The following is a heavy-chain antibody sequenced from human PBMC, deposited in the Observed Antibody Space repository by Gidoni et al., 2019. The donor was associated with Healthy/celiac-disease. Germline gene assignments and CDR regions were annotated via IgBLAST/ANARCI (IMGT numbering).Heavy chain of an antibody. CDR3: TRAPDIVVVPAAFDY. J-gene: IGHJ4*02. D-gene: IGHD2-2*01. V-gene: IGHV3-49*03. CDR1: GFTFGDYA. Sequence: EVQLVESGGGLVQPGRSLRLSCTASGFTFGDYAMSWFRQAPGKGLEWVGFIRSKAYGGTTEYAASVKGRFTISRDDSKSIAYLQMNSLKTEDTAVYYCTRAPDIVVVPAAFDYWGQGTLVTVSS. CDR2: IRSKAYGGTT.